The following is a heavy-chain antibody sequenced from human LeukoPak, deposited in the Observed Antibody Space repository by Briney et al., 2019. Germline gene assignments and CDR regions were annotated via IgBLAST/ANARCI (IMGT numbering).Heavy chain of an antibody. CDR1: GGSISSYY. V-gene: IGHV4-59*01. CDR3: ARRRATYYYDSSGHRAFDI. J-gene: IGHJ3*02. D-gene: IGHD3-22*01. CDR2: IYYSGST. Sequence: PSETLSLTCTVSGGSISSYYWSWIRQPPGKGLEWIRYIYYSGSTNYNPSLKSRVTISVDTSKNQFSLKLSSVTAADTAVYYCARRRATYYYDSSGHRAFDIWGQGTMVTVSS.